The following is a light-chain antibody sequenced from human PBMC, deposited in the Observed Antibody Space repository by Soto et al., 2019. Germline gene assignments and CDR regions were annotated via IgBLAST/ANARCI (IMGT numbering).Light chain of an antibody. CDR1: QSVSSSY. CDR2: GAS. J-gene: IGKJ1*01. V-gene: IGKV3-20*01. CDR3: QQYGSSPWT. Sequence: EIVLTQSPGTLSFSPGERATLSCRASQSVSSSYLAWYQQKAGQAPRLLIYGASSRATGIPDRFSGSGSETDFSLNISRLEPEDFAVYYCQQYGSSPWTFGQGTKVEIK.